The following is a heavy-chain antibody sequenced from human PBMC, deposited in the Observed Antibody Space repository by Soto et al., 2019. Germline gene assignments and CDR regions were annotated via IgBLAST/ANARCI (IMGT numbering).Heavy chain of an antibody. D-gene: IGHD6-6*01. CDR3: TTAGYGNSSAGHSYYMDV. J-gene: IGHJ6*03. Sequence: EVQLVESGGGLIKPGGSLRLSCAASGFIFSDAWMSWVRQAPGKGLEWVGRSKSKTDGGTIAYGAPVKGRFTISRDDSKNTLYLQMSSLKTEDTAVYYCTTAGYGNSSAGHSYYMDVWGTGTTVTVSS. V-gene: IGHV3-15*01. CDR1: GFIFSDAW. CDR2: SKSKTDGGTI.